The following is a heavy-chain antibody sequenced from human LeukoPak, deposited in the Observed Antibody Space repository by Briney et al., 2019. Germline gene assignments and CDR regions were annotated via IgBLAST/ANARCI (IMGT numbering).Heavy chain of an antibody. J-gene: IGHJ4*02. D-gene: IGHD3-10*01. V-gene: IGHV3-48*03. Sequence: GGSLRLSCAASGFTFSSYEMNWVRQAPGKGLEWVSYISSSSSLIYYAVSVKGRFTISRDNAKNSLYLQMSSLRDEDTAVYYCARDSGHSGSDDYWGQGTLVTVSS. CDR2: ISSSSSLI. CDR3: ARDSGHSGSDDY. CDR1: GFTFSSYE.